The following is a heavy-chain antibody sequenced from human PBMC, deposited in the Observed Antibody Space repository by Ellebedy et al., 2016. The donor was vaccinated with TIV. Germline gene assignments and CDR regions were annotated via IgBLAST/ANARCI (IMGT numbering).Heavy chain of an antibody. D-gene: IGHD2-15*01. CDR3: ARLGYCSGGSCNFYYMDV. V-gene: IGHV3-48*04. Sequence: PGGSLRLSCAASGFTFSSYSMNWVRQAPGKGLEWVSYITSDSSTIYYADSVKGRFTISRDNAKNSLYLQMNSLRAEDTAVYYCARLGYCSGGSCNFYYMDVWGKGTTVTVSS. CDR1: GFTFSSYS. CDR2: ITSDSSTI. J-gene: IGHJ6*03.